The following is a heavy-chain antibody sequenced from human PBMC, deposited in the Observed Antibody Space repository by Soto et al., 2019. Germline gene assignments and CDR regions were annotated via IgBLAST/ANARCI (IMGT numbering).Heavy chain of an antibody. J-gene: IGHJ4*02. V-gene: IGHV5-51*01. CDR3: ARPRYGATGTPALFDW. CDR2: IYPNDSDT. D-gene: IGHD1-1*01. CDR1: GYSFTNYW. Sequence: VQSLTLSCKVSGYSFTNYWIAWVRQMPGKGLEYMGIIYPNDSDTIYSPFFQGQVTSSADKSISSAYLQWSSLKASDTAMYYCARPRYGATGTPALFDWWGQGTLVTVSS.